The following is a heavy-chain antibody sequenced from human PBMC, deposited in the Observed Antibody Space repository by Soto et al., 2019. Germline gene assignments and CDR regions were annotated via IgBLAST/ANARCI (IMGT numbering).Heavy chain of an antibody. CDR3: ARDGYDGSGSPYPAY. Sequence: PSATLSLNCRGSGVSMSEYCGSWIRPSPGKGLEWIGYIYYLESTDYNPSLKSRVTISVDTSKRQFSLRLTSVTAADTAVYYCARDGYDGSGSPYPAYWGPGTQVTVSS. V-gene: IGHV4-59*01. CDR2: IYYLEST. D-gene: IGHD3-10*01. CDR1: GVSMSEYC. J-gene: IGHJ4*02.